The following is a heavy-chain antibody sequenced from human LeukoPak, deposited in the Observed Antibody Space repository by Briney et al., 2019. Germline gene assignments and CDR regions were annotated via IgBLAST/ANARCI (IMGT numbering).Heavy chain of an antibody. V-gene: IGHV4-61*02. J-gene: IGHJ5*02. Sequence: PSETLSLTCTVSGGSISSGSYYWSWIRQPAGKGLEWIGRICTSGSTNYNPSLKSRVTISVDTSKNQFSLKLSSVTAADTAVYYCARDSLPSYSGYDYNWFDPWGQGTLVTVSS. CDR3: ARDSLPSYSGYDYNWFDP. CDR1: GGSISSGSYY. D-gene: IGHD5-12*01. CDR2: ICTSGST.